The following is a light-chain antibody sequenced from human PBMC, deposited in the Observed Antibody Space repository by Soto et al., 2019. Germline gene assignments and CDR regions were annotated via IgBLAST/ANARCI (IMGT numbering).Light chain of an antibody. J-gene: IGLJ2*01. V-gene: IGLV2-14*01. CDR2: EVS. Sequence: QSALTQPASVSGSPGQSITISCTGTSSDVGAYNFVSWYQQFPGKAPKLILYEVSNRPSGVSDRFSASKSGNTASLLISGLQAEDEADYYCSSQTGSATMVFGGGTKVTVL. CDR1: SSDVGAYNF. CDR3: SSQTGSATMV.